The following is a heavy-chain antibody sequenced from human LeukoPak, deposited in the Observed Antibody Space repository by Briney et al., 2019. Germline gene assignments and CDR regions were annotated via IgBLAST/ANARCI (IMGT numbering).Heavy chain of an antibody. D-gene: IGHD2-2*01. CDR2: INHSGST. Sequence: SETLSLTCAVYGGSFSGYYWSWIRQPPGKGLGWIGEINHSGSTNYNPSLKSRVTISVDTSKNQFSLKLSSVTAADTAVYYCARVRGDTSHCYVDYWGQGTLVTVSS. CDR1: GGSFSGYY. V-gene: IGHV4-34*01. CDR3: ARVRGDTSHCYVDY. J-gene: IGHJ4*02.